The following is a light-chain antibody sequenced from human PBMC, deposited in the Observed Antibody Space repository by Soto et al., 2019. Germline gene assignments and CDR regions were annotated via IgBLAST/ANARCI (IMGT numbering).Light chain of an antibody. CDR2: EVS. Sequence: QSVLTQPPSASGSPGQSVTISCTGTSSDVGGSNYVSWYQQHPGKAPKLMIYEVSKRPSGVPDRFLGSKYGNTASLTVSGLQAEDEADYYCSSYAGSNTYVFGTGTKLTVL. CDR1: SSDVGGSNY. J-gene: IGLJ1*01. CDR3: SSYAGSNTYV. V-gene: IGLV2-8*01.